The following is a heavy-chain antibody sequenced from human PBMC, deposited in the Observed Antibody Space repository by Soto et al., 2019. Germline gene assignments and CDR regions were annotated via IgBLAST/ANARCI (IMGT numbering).Heavy chain of an antibody. V-gene: IGHV4-61*01. J-gene: IGHJ3*02. CDR3: ARDRTGCDAFDI. CDR1: GGSVSSGSYY. CDR2: IYYSGST. Sequence: QVQLQESGPGLVKPSETLSLTCTVSGGSVSSGSYYWSWLRQPPGKGLEWIGYIYYSGSTNYSPSRKSRVTISVDTAKNQFSLKLSSVTAADTAVYYCARDRTGCDAFDIWGQGTMVTVSS. D-gene: IGHD3-9*01.